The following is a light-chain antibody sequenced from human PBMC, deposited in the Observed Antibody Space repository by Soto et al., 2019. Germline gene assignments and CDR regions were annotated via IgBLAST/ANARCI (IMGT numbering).Light chain of an antibody. CDR2: KAS. J-gene: IGKJ4*01. Sequence: DIQMTQSPSTLSASVGDRVTITCRASRRISTWLAWYQQKPGKAPKLLIYKASSLEGGVPSRFSGSGSGTEFNITISSLQPDDFATYYCQQYNTYPLTFGGGTTVDIK. CDR3: QQYNTYPLT. CDR1: RRISTW. V-gene: IGKV1-5*03.